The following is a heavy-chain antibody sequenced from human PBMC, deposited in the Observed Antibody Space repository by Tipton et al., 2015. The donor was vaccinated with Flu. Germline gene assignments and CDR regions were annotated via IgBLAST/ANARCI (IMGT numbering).Heavy chain of an antibody. CDR3: AKDIELWFGPRTAFDI. CDR2: ISWNSGSI. Sequence: RSLRLSCAASGFTFDDYAMHWVRQAPGKGLEWVSGISWNSGSIGYADSVKGRFTISRDNAKNSLYLQMNSLRAEDMALYYCAKDIELWFGPRTAFDIWGQGTMVTVSS. V-gene: IGHV3-9*03. CDR1: GFTFDDYA. J-gene: IGHJ3*02. D-gene: IGHD3-10*01.